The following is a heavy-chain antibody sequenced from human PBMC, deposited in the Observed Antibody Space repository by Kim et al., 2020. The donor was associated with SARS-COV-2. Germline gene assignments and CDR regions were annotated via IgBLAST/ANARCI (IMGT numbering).Heavy chain of an antibody. J-gene: IGHJ4*02. D-gene: IGHD3-3*01. CDR3: VKEGDFWSGYRLDY. V-gene: IGHV3-64D*09. Sequence: ADSVKCRFTISRDNSKNTLYLQMSSRRAEDTAVYYCVKEGDFWSGYRLDYWGQGTLVTVSS.